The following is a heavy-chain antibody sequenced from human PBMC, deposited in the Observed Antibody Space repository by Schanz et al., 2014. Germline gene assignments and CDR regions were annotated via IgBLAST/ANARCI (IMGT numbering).Heavy chain of an antibody. CDR3: ARGPSTGAFDI. Sequence: QVQLVQSGAEVKKPGASVKVSCKASGYTFTSYYMHWVRQAPGQGLEWMGLINPSVGNTNYAQKCRGRVAMARDTSTSTVYMERSSLRSEDTAVYFCARGPSTGAFDIWGQGTMVTVSS. J-gene: IGHJ3*02. CDR2: INPSVGNT. V-gene: IGHV1-46*03. CDR1: GYTFTSYY.